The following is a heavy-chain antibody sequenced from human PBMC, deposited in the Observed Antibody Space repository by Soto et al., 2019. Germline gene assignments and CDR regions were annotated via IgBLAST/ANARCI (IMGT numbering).Heavy chain of an antibody. J-gene: IGHJ3*02. CDR2: LVGSGGDI. Sequence: GGSLRLSCAASGFTFSAYAMSWVRQAPGKGLQWVSGLVGSGGDIQYADSVRGRFTVSRDNSKNTLYLQMNSLRAEDTAVYYCAKGVTRCGVISGGSAFDIWGQGTMVNVSS. CDR1: GFTFSAYA. D-gene: IGHD3-3*01. CDR3: AKGVTRCGVISGGSAFDI. V-gene: IGHV3-23*01.